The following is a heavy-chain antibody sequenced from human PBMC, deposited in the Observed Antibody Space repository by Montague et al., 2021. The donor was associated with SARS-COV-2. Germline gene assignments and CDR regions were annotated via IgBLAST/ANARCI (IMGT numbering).Heavy chain of an antibody. CDR1: GGSLSGYY. CDR2: INYSGST. CDR3: ARVADYDFWSGFLRYKWFDP. J-gene: IGHJ5*02. D-gene: IGHD3-3*01. V-gene: IGHV4-34*01. Sequence: SETLSLTCAVYGGSLSGYYWAWIRQPPAKGLEWLGEINYSGSTNYNPSLKSRLTISVDTSKNQFSLKLNSMTAADTAVYYCARVADYDFWSGFLRYKWFDPWGLGTPVTVSS.